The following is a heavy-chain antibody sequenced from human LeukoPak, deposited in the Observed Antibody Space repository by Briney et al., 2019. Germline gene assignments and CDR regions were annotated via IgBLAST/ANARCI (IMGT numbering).Heavy chain of an antibody. Sequence: GGSLRLSCAASGFTVSSNYMSWVRQAPGKGLEWVSVIYSGGSTYYADSVKGRFTISRDNSKNTLYLQMNSLRAEDTAVYYCARIDYYGSGEYYFDYWGQRTLVTVSS. D-gene: IGHD3-10*01. CDR3: ARIDYYGSGEYYFDY. J-gene: IGHJ4*02. CDR1: GFTVSSNY. CDR2: IYSGGST. V-gene: IGHV3-66*01.